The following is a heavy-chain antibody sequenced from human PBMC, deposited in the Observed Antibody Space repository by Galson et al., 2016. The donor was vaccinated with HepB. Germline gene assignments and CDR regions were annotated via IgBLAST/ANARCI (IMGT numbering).Heavy chain of an antibody. V-gene: IGHV3-15*01. Sequence: CAASGFTFGDHYMDWVRQAPGKGLEWVGRIKSKDAGGTTDYAAPVKGRFSVSRDDSENTLYLQMNRLKTEDTAVYYCTTEGWSDAQFFDYWGQGTLVTVSS. J-gene: IGHJ4*02. CDR3: TTEGWSDAQFFDY. CDR1: GFTFGDHY. D-gene: IGHD1-1*01. CDR2: IKSKDAGGTT.